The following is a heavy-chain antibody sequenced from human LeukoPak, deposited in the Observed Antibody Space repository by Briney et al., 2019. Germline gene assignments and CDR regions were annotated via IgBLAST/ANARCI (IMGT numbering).Heavy chain of an antibody. Sequence: SETLSLTCTVSGGSISSGDYYWSWIRQPPGKGLEWIGYIYYSGSTYYSPSLKSRVTISVDTSKNQFSLKLSSVTAADTAVYYCARGGIAAADTDYWGQGTLVTVS. J-gene: IGHJ4*02. V-gene: IGHV4-30-4*08. D-gene: IGHD6-13*01. CDR2: IYYSGST. CDR3: ARGGIAAADTDY. CDR1: GGSISSGDYY.